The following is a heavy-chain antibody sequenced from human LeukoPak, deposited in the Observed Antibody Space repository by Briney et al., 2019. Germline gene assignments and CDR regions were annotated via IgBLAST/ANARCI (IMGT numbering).Heavy chain of an antibody. CDR1: GFTFSSYA. Sequence: TGGSLRLSCAASGFTFSSYAMSWVRQAPGKGLEWVSAISGSGGSTYYADSVKGRFTISRDNSKNTLYLQMNSLRAEDTAVYYCARDLKQWLVEGSYFDYWGQGTLVTVSS. CDR3: ARDLKQWLVEGSYFDY. CDR2: ISGSGGST. D-gene: IGHD6-19*01. J-gene: IGHJ4*02. V-gene: IGHV3-23*01.